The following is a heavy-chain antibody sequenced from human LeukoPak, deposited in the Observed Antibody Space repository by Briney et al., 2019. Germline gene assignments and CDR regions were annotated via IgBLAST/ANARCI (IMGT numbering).Heavy chain of an antibody. D-gene: IGHD3-3*01. CDR1: GYSISSGYY. CDR3: ARQNSYYDFWSGYYWRAIGDVGGRYYFDY. V-gene: IGHV4-38-2*01. CDR2: IYHSGST. J-gene: IGHJ4*02. Sequence: PSETLSLTCAVSGYSISSGYYWGWIRQPPGKGLDWIGSIYHSGSTYYNPSLKSRVTISVDTSKNQFSLKLSSVTAADTAVYYCARQNSYYDFWSGYYWRAIGDVGGRYYFDYWGQGTLVTVSS.